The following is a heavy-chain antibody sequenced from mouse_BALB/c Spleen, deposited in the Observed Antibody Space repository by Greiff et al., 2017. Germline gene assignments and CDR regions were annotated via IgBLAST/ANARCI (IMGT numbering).Heavy chain of an antibody. Sequence: EVHLVESGPELVKPGASVKISCKASGYSFTGYYMHWVKQSPVKSLEWIGRINPYNGATSYNQNFKDKASLTVDKSSSTAYMELHSLTSEDSAVYYCARDDGYYEETWFAYWGQGTLVTVSA. D-gene: IGHD2-3*01. CDR2: INPYNGAT. J-gene: IGHJ3*01. CDR3: ARDDGYYEETWFAY. CDR1: GYSFTGYY. V-gene: IGHV1-31*01.